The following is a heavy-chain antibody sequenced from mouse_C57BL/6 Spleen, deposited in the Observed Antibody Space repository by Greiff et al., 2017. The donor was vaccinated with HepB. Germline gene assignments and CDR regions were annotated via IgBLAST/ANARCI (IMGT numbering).Heavy chain of an antibody. CDR3: ARDASSMDY. V-gene: IGHV7-1*01. CDR2: SRNKANDYKT. J-gene: IGHJ4*01. CDR1: GFTFSDFY. Sequence: EVKLVESGGGLVQSGRSLRLSCATSGFTFSDFYMEGVRQAPGKGLEWIAASRNKANDYKTEYSASVKGRFIVSRDTSQSILYLQMNALRAEDTAIYYCARDASSMDYWGQGTSVTISS.